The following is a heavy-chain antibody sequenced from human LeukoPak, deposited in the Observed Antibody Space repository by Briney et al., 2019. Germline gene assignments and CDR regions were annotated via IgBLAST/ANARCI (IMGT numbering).Heavy chain of an antibody. CDR1: GFTFSSSW. CDR3: ARVRSPRYFDY. V-gene: IGHV3-74*01. CDR2: INSDESST. Sequence: GGSLGLSCAAPGFTFSSSWMNWVRQAPGKGLVWVSRINSDESSTSYADSVKGRFTISRDNAKDSLYLQMNSLRAEDTAVYYCARVRSPRYFDYWGQGTLVTVSS. J-gene: IGHJ4*02.